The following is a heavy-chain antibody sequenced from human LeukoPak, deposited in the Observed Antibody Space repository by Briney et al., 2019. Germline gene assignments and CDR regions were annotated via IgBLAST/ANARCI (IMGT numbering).Heavy chain of an antibody. CDR1: GFTFSSYS. Sequence: GGSLRLSCAAAGFTFSSYSMNWVRQAPGKGLGWVSYISSSSSTIYYADSVKGRFTISRDNAKNSLYLQMNSLRAEDTAVYYCAKPPMVVIRTTYYYYYMDVWGKGTTVTVSS. CDR3: AKPPMVVIRTTYYYYYMDV. V-gene: IGHV3-48*01. J-gene: IGHJ6*03. D-gene: IGHD4-23*01. CDR2: ISSSSSTI.